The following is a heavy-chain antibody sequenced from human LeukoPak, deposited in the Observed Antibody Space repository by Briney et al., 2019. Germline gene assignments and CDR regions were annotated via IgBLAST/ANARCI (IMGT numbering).Heavy chain of an antibody. CDR3: AKDIWTPLGGWFDP. CDR2: ISISSSTI. D-gene: IGHD3/OR15-3a*01. J-gene: IGHJ5*02. V-gene: IGHV3-48*01. Sequence: GGSLRLSCAASGFTFSSYSMNWVRQAPGKGLEWVSYISISSSTIYYADSVKGRFTISRDNAKNSLYLQMNSLRAEDTAVYYCAKDIWTPLGGWFDPWGQGTLVTVSS. CDR1: GFTFSSYS.